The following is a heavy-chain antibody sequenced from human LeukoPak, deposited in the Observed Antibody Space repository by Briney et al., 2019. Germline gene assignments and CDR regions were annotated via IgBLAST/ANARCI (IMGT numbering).Heavy chain of an antibody. J-gene: IGHJ4*02. CDR2: INHSRGT. CDR3: AREDYYFDS. CDR1: GGSITAYC. Sequence: SETLSLTCSVYGGSITAYCWSWIRQPPGKGREWMGEINHSRGTKYNPSLESRVTILLDASKNEFSLNLNSVTAADTAVYYCAREDYYFDSWGQGTLVTVSS. V-gene: IGHV4-34*01.